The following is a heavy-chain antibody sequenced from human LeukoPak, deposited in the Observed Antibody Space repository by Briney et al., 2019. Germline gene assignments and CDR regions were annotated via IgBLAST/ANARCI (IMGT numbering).Heavy chain of an antibody. Sequence: PGGSLRLSCAPSRFSLGNFVMTWVRQAPGKGLEWVATIGKNQYYADSVKGRFTISKDNSKNMMYLQMDSLGVDDTAIYYCAKGSNGDYDNWGQGTLVTVSS. CDR1: RFSLGNFV. J-gene: IGHJ4*02. D-gene: IGHD4-17*01. V-gene: IGHV3-23*01. CDR2: IGKNQ. CDR3: AKGSNGDYDN.